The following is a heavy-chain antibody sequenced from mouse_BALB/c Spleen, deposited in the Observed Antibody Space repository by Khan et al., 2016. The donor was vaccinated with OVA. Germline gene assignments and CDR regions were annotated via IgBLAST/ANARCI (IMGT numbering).Heavy chain of an antibody. CDR2: ISYSGST. CDR3: ASELGRYYALDY. V-gene: IGHV3-2*02. J-gene: IGHJ4*01. Sequence: EVQLQESGPGLVKPSQSLSLTCTVTGYSITSDYAWNWIRQFPGNKLEWMGYISYSGSTTYNPSLKSRISITRETSKDQFFLQLKFVTSEDTATYYCASELGRYYALDYWGQGTSVTVSS. D-gene: IGHD4-1*01. CDR1: GYSITSDYA.